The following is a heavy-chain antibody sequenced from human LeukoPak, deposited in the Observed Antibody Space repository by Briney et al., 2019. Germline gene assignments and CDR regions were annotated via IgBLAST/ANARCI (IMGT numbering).Heavy chain of an antibody. Sequence: GASVKVSCKASGYTFTGYYMHWVRQAPGQGLEWMGWINPNSGGTNYAQKFQGRVTMTRDTSISTAYMELSRLRSDDTAVYYCARDTGIVGATTADEFDYWGQGTLVTVSS. CDR2: INPNSGGT. D-gene: IGHD1-26*01. CDR1: GYTFTGYY. V-gene: IGHV1-2*02. J-gene: IGHJ4*02. CDR3: ARDTGIVGATTADEFDY.